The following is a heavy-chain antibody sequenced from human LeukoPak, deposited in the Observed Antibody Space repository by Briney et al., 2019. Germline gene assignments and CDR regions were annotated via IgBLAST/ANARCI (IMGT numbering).Heavy chain of an antibody. CDR1: GGSISSYY. Sequence: PSETLSLTCTVSGGSISSYYWSWIRQPPGKGLEWIGYIYYSGSTNYNPSLKSRVTISVDTSKNQFSLKLSSVTAADTAVYYCARGQGYGDIDYWGQGTLVTVSS. CDR2: IYYSGST. D-gene: IGHD4-17*01. CDR3: ARGQGYGDIDY. J-gene: IGHJ4*02. V-gene: IGHV4-59*01.